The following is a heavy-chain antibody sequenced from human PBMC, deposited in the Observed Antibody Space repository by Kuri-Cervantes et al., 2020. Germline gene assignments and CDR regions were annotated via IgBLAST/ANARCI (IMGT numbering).Heavy chain of an antibody. J-gene: IGHJ4*02. CDR3: AVGSGSYSH. D-gene: IGHD3-22*01. Sequence: GESLKISCAASGFTFSSYSMNWVRHTPGKGLEWVANIKQDGSETHYVDSVKGRFTISRDNAKSLMFLQMNSLRVEDTAVYHCAVGSGSYSHWGQGALVTVSS. V-gene: IGHV3-7*01. CDR1: GFTFSSYS. CDR2: IKQDGSET.